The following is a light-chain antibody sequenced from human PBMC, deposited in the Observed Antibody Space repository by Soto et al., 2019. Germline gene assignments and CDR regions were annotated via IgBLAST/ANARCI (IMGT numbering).Light chain of an antibody. CDR2: AAS. J-gene: IGKJ2*01. Sequence: DIQMTQSPSSVSASVGDRVTITCRASQGISSWLVWYQQKPGKAPKLLIYAASSLQSGVPSRFGGSGSGTDFTLTISSLQPEDFATYYCQQANSFPHTFGQGTKLEIK. CDR3: QQANSFPHT. V-gene: IGKV1-12*01. CDR1: QGISSW.